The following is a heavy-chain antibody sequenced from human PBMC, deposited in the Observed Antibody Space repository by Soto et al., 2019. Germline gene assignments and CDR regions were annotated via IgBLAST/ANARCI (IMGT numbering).Heavy chain of an antibody. V-gene: IGHV1-24*01. Sequence: ASVKVSCKVSGYTLTELSMHWVRQAPGKGLEWMGGFDPEDGETIYAQKFQGRVTMTEDTSTDTAYMELSSLRSEDTAVYYCATSLNWGELSFPDYWGQGTLVTVSS. D-gene: IGHD3-16*02. J-gene: IGHJ4*02. CDR3: ATSLNWGELSFPDY. CDR1: GYTLTELS. CDR2: FDPEDGET.